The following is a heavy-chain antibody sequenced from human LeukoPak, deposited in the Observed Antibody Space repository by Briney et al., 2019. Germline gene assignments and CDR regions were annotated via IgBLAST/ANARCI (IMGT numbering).Heavy chain of an antibody. D-gene: IGHD1-26*01. V-gene: IGHV1-46*01. CDR1: GYTFTSYY. CDR3: ARGCLEESGSYYYYGMDV. Sequence: ASVKVSCKASGYTFTSYYMHWVRQAPGQGLEWMGIINPSGGSTSYAQKFQGRVTMTRDTSTSTVYMELSSLRSEDTAVHYCARGCLEESGSYYYYGMDVWGQGTTVTVSS. J-gene: IGHJ6*02. CDR2: INPSGGST.